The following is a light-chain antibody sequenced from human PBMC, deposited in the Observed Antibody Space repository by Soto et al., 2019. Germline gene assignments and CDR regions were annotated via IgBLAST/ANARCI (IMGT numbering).Light chain of an antibody. CDR3: QQFGGSPMYI. Sequence: EFVLTQSPGTLSLSPGERATLSCRASQTVSSNYLAWYQHKPGQAPRLLIYGSSNRAAGIPDRFSGSESGTDFTLTISRLEPEDFAVYYCQQFGGSPMYIFGQGTKVVIK. CDR1: QTVSSNY. J-gene: IGKJ2*01. CDR2: GSS. V-gene: IGKV3-20*01.